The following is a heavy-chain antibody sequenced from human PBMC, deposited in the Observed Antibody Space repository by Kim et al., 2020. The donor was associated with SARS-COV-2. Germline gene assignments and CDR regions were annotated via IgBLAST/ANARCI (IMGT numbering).Heavy chain of an antibody. CDR2: IKSKADAETI. D-gene: IGHD3-16*01. CDR1: GFTFSHAW. V-gene: IGHV3-15*01. Sequence: GGSLRLSCAASGFTFSHAWMSWVRQAPGRGLEWVGHIKSKADAETIEYAAPVKGRFTISRDDSKNTLYLQMNSLNTEDTAIYYCCADTPLEAAYAIDYWGQGTLVTVSS. CDR3: CADTPLEAAYAIDY. J-gene: IGHJ4*02.